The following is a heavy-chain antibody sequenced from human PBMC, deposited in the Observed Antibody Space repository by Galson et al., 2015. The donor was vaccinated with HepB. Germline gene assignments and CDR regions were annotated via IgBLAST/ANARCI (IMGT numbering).Heavy chain of an antibody. Sequence: SLRLSCAASGFTFSGSAMHWVRQASGKGLEWVGRIRSKANSYATAYAASVKGRFTISRDDSKNTAYLQMNSLKTEDTAVYYCTRQKYYYDSSGYYHLGYYYMDVWGKGTTVTVSS. CDR2: IRSKANSYAT. J-gene: IGHJ6*03. V-gene: IGHV3-73*01. D-gene: IGHD3-22*01. CDR1: GFTFSGSA. CDR3: TRQKYYYDSSGYYHLGYYYMDV.